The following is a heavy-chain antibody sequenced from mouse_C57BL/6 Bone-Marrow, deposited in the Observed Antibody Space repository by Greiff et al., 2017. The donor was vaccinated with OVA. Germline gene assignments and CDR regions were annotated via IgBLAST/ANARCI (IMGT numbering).Heavy chain of an antibody. D-gene: IGHD1-1*01. V-gene: IGHV14-4*01. CDR1: GFNIKDDY. Sequence: VQLQQSGAELVRPGASVQLSCTASGFNIKDDYMHWVKQRPEQGLEWVGWIDPENGDTEYASKFQGKATITADTSSNTAYLQLSSLTSEDTAVYYCTSPDYYGKNYWGQGTTLTVSS. CDR2: IDPENGDT. CDR3: TSPDYYGKNY. J-gene: IGHJ2*01.